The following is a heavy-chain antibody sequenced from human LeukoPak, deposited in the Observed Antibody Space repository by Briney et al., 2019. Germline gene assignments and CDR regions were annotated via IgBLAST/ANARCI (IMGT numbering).Heavy chain of an antibody. CDR3: ARGGDEVNTVGLFGY. CDR1: GYSISSGYY. Sequence: SETLSLTCTVSGYSISSGYYWGWIRQPPGKGLEWIGSIYHSGSTYYNPSLKSRVTISVDTSKNQFSLKLSSVTAADTAVYYCARGGDEVNTVGLFGYWGQGTLVTVSS. V-gene: IGHV4-38-2*02. CDR2: IYHSGST. J-gene: IGHJ4*02. D-gene: IGHD2-21*01.